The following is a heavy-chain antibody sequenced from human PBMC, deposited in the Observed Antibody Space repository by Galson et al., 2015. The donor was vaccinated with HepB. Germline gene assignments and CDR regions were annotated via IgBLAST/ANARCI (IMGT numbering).Heavy chain of an antibody. D-gene: IGHD6-13*01. Sequence: SLRLSCAASGFTFSSYAMSWVRQAPGKGLEWVSAISGSGGNTYYADSVKGRFTISRDNSKNTLYLQMNSLRAEDTAVYYCARDGASSSWTGTFDYWGQGTLVTVSS. CDR1: GFTFSSYA. J-gene: IGHJ4*02. CDR2: ISGSGGNT. V-gene: IGHV3-23*01. CDR3: ARDGASSSWTGTFDY.